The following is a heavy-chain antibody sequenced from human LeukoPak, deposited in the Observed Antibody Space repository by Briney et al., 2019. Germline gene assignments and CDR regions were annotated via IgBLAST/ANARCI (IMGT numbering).Heavy chain of an antibody. V-gene: IGHV4-39*07. CDR3: ARENIVSTRDFDS. CDR1: GGSIYTGDYY. Sequence: SETLSLTCTVSGGSIYTGDYYWAWIRQPPGEGLEWIGSLFYSGDMYYNPSLKSRVTISVDTYKNQFSLNLKSVTAADTAVYYCARENIVSTRDFDSWGQGMLVTVSS. CDR2: LFYSGDM. D-gene: IGHD5/OR15-5a*01. J-gene: IGHJ4*02.